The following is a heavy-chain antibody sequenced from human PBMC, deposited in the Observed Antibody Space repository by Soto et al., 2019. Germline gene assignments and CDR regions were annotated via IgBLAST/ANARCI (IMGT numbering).Heavy chain of an antibody. V-gene: IGHV1-18*01. CDR2: ISAHNGNT. CDR3: ARGRYGDY. CDR1: GYTFTSYG. J-gene: IGHJ4*02. Sequence: QVHLVQSGAEVKKPGASVKVSCKGSGYTFTSYGITWVRQAPGQGLEWMGWISAHNGNTDYAQNLQGRVTVTRDTSTSKAYMELRSLRSDDTAVYSCARGRYGDYWGQGALVTVSS. D-gene: IGHD1-1*01.